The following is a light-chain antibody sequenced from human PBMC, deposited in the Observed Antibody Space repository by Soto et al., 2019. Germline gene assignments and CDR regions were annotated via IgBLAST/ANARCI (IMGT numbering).Light chain of an antibody. CDR2: EVS. CDR1: SSDVGNYNR. CDR3: SSYTSSSTYVV. V-gene: IGLV2-18*02. J-gene: IGLJ2*01. Sequence: QSALTQPPSVSGSPGQSVTISCTGTSSDVGNYNRVSWYQQPPGTAPKLMIYEVSNRPSGVPDRFSGSKSGNTASLTISGLQDEDEADYYCSSYTSSSTYVVFGGGTKVTVL.